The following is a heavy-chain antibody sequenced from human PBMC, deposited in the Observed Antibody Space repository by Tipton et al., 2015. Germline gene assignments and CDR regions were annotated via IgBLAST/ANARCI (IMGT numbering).Heavy chain of an antibody. Sequence: LRLSCSVSGGSISSSSYYWGWIRQPPGKGLEWIGSIYYSGSTYYNPSLKSRVTISVDTSKNQFFLNLSSVTAADTAVYYCARIRGRYVMDYWGQGTLVTVSS. J-gene: IGHJ4*02. CDR3: ARIRGRYVMDY. V-gene: IGHV4-39*07. D-gene: IGHD3-16*01. CDR1: GGSISSSSYY. CDR2: IYYSGST.